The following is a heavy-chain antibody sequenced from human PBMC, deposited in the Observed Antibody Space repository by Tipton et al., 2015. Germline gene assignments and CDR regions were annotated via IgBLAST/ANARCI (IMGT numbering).Heavy chain of an antibody. Sequence: GLVKPSQTLSLTCAISGDSVSSNTAAWHWIRQSPSRGLEWLGRTYYRSNWNNDYAVSVKSRITITPDTSKNQFTLHLNSVTPDDTAMYYCARGAQHSTWPRGQGTLVTVSS. CDR1: GDSVSSNTAA. CDR3: ARGAQHSTWP. J-gene: IGHJ5*02. CDR2: TYYRSNWNN. V-gene: IGHV6-1*01. D-gene: IGHD6-13*01.